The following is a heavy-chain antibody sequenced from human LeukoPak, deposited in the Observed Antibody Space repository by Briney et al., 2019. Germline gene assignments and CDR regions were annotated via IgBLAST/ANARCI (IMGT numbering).Heavy chain of an antibody. CDR1: GGSISSYY. J-gene: IGHJ4*02. CDR2: IYYSGST. CDR3: ARVVTGTTYIDY. V-gene: IGHV4-59*01. Sequence: PSETLSLTCTVSGGSISSYYWSWIRQPPGKGLEWIGYIYYSGSTNYNPSLKSRVTISVDTSKNQFSLKLSSVTAADTAVYYCARVVTGTTYIDYWGQGTLVTVSS. D-gene: IGHD1-7*01.